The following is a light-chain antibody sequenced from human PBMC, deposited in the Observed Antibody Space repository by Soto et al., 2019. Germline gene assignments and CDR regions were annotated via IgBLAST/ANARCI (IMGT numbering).Light chain of an antibody. J-gene: IGLJ1*01. CDR3: SSYTISNTLPFV. Sequence: QSALTQPPSVSGSPGQSVTISCTGTSTDFVSYNRVSWYQQPPGTAPKLIIYEASNRPSGVSNRFSGSKSGNTASLTISGLQAEDEADYYCSSYTISNTLPFVFGTGTKLTVL. V-gene: IGLV2-18*02. CDR2: EAS. CDR1: STDFVSYNR.